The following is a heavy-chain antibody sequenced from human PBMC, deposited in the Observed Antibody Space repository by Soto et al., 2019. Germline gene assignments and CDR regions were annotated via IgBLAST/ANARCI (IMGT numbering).Heavy chain of an antibody. Sequence: EVQLLESGGDLVQPGGSLRLSCAASGFTFSSNAMTWVRRAPGKGPEWVSVITNTGGDTLYADSVKGRFTMSRDNSKNILYLQMKSLRAEDTAIYYCARASGESYPGSRVFDSWGQGTRVTVSS. V-gene: IGHV3-23*01. J-gene: IGHJ4*02. CDR2: ITNTGGDT. CDR3: ARASGESYPGSRVFDS. CDR1: GFTFSSNA. D-gene: IGHD3-10*01.